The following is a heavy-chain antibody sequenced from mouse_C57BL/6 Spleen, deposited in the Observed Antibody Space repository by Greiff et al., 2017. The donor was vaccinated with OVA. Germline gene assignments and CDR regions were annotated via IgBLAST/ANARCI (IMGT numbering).Heavy chain of an antibody. Sequence: VQLQQSGAELVRPGASVTLSCKASGYTFTDYEMHWVKQTPVHGLEWIGAIDPETGGTAYNQKFKGKAILTADKSSSTAYMELRSLTSEDSAVYYCTSSTVVATRYFDFWGTGTTVTVSS. V-gene: IGHV1-15*01. CDR1: GYTFTDYE. D-gene: IGHD1-1*01. CDR3: TSSTVVATRYFDF. CDR2: IDPETGGT. J-gene: IGHJ1*03.